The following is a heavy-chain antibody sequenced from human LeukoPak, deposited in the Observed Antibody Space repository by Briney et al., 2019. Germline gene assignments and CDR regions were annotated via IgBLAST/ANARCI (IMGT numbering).Heavy chain of an antibody. J-gene: IGHJ4*02. V-gene: IGHV3-23*01. Sequence: GGSLGLSCAASGFTVSSNYMSWVRQAPGKGLEWVSAISGSGGSTYYADSVKGRFTISRDNSKNTLYLQMNSLRAEDTAVYYCANQGSGQNKLYYFDYWGQGTLVTVSS. CDR2: ISGSGGST. CDR1: GFTVSSNY. D-gene: IGHD1-26*01. CDR3: ANQGSGQNKLYYFDY.